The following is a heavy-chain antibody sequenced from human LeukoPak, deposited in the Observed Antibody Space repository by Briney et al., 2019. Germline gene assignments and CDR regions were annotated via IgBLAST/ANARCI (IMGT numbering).Heavy chain of an antibody. CDR1: GFTFTNSW. J-gene: IGHJ4*02. CDR3: ASRGLGAAAGTNDY. D-gene: IGHD6-13*01. Sequence: GGSLRLSCAASGFTFTNSWMTWVRQAPGKGLEWVASISPDGGEIHYVDSVKGRFTISRDNAKNSLYLQMNSLRAEDTAVYYCASRGLGAAAGTNDYWGQGTLVTVSS. V-gene: IGHV3-7*01. CDR2: ISPDGGEI.